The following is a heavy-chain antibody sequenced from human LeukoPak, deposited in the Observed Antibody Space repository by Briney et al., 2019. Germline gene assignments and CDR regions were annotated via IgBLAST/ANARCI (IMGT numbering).Heavy chain of an antibody. Sequence: QSGGSLGLSCEASGFFFGYYAMNWVRQAPGKGLEWVSAISDSGDATYYADSVKGRFTISRDNSKSTLYLQMNNLRAEDTALYYCAKERGHSKPFDYWGQGTLVTVSS. CDR2: ISDSGDAT. J-gene: IGHJ4*02. D-gene: IGHD4-23*01. V-gene: IGHV3-23*01. CDR3: AKERGHSKPFDY. CDR1: GFFFGYYA.